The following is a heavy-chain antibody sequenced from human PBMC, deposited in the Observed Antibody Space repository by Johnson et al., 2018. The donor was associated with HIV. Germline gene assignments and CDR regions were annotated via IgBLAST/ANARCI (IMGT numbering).Heavy chain of an antibody. J-gene: IGHJ3*02. D-gene: IGHD3-10*01. V-gene: IGHV3-66*01. Sequence: VQLVESGGGVVRPGGSLRISCAASGFTVSSNYMSWVRQAPGKGLEWVAVIYSGGSTYYADSVKGRFTISIDNSKNTLYLQMNSLRAEDTALYYCATSLLFIKGAFDIWGQGTMVTVSS. CDR2: IYSGGST. CDR1: GFTVSSNY. CDR3: ATSLLFIKGAFDI.